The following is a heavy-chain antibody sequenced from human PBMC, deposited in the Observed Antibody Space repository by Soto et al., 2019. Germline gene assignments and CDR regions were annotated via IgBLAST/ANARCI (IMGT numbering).Heavy chain of an antibody. D-gene: IGHD2-21*02. J-gene: IGHJ4*02. CDR3: ARDRCSGGDCYLGY. CDR2: IHSTGRT. CDR1: GDSVSSGSNY. V-gene: IGHV4-31*03. Sequence: ASETLSLTCTVSGDSVSSGSNYWTWIRHHPGKGLEWIGFIHSTGRTYYNPSLKGRITISIDTSKNLFSLKVTSLTAADTAVYYCARDRCSGGDCYLGYWGQGTPVTVSS.